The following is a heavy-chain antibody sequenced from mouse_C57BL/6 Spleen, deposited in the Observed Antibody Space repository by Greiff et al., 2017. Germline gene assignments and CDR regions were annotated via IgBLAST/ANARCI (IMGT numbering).Heavy chain of an antibody. CDR2: IDPEDGET. CDR3: ALTSFAY. V-gene: IGHV14-2*01. Sequence: VQLQQSGAELVKPGASVKLSCTASGFNINDYYMHWVKQRTEQGLEWIGRIDPEDGETKYAQKFQGQATITADTSSNTAYLQRSSLTSEDTAVYYCALTSFAYWGQGTLVTVSA. CDR1: GFNINDYY. J-gene: IGHJ3*01.